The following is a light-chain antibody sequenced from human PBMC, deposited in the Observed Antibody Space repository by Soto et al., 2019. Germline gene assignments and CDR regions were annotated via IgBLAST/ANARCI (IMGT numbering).Light chain of an antibody. CDR2: DDA. CDR3: QIWDSDSDHYV. CDR1: NVVGYN. J-gene: IGLJ1*01. V-gene: IGLV3-21*02. Sequence: SYELTQPPSVSVAPGRAARVTCGGSNVVGYNVQWYQQKPGQAPVLVVHDDAVRPSGIPERFSGSNSGNTATLTISRVEAGEEADYYSQIWDSDSDHYVFXSGTKPTVL.